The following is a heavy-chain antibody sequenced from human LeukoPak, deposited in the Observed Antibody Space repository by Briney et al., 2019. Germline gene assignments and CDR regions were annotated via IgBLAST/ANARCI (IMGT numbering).Heavy chain of an antibody. CDR2: INQDESKK. D-gene: IGHD2-2*01. CDR1: GFSFSNDW. Sequence: AGGSLRLSRAASGFSFSNDWMCWVRQAPGKGLEWVANINQDESKKYYVDSVKGRFTISRDNAKNSLYLQMSSLRAEDTAVYYCARDHAYRTDYWGQGTLVTVSS. J-gene: IGHJ4*02. V-gene: IGHV3-7*01. CDR3: ARDHAYRTDY.